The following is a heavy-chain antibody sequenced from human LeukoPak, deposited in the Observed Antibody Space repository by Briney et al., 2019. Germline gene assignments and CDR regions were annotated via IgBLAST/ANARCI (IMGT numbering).Heavy chain of an antibody. CDR2: ISGSGGST. CDR1: GFTFSSYA. Sequence: GGSLRLSCAASGFTFSSYATSWVRQAPGKGLEWVSAISGSGGSTYYADSVKGRFTISRDNSKSTLYLQMNSLRAEDTAVYYCAKPPGYSSGWYFYYWGQGTLVTVSS. J-gene: IGHJ4*02. V-gene: IGHV3-23*01. D-gene: IGHD6-19*01. CDR3: AKPPGYSSGWYFYY.